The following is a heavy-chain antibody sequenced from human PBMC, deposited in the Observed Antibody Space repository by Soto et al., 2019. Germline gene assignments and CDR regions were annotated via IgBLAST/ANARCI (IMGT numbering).Heavy chain of an antibody. J-gene: IGHJ6*02. CDR2: INTYNGDT. CDR3: ARDEYGGDSGYAMDV. D-gene: IGHD2-21*02. CDR1: GYTFTRYG. Sequence: QVELVQSGAEVKKPGASVKASCKASGYTFTRYGISWVRQAPGQGLEWIGWINTYNGDTSYAQNLQGSVTMTTDTSTRTAYMELRSLRSDDTAVYYCARDEYGGDSGYAMDVWGQGTTVTVSS. V-gene: IGHV1-18*01.